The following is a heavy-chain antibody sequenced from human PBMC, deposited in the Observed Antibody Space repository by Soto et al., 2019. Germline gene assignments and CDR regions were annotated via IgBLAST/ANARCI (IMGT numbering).Heavy chain of an antibody. CDR1: GYTFTSYG. CDR3: ARAVVVVVPATKKEYNWFDP. D-gene: IGHD2-2*01. J-gene: IGHJ5*02. V-gene: IGHV1-18*01. CDR2: ISAYNGNT. Sequence: ASVKVSCKASGYTFTSYGISWVRQAPGQGLEWMGWISAYNGNTNYAQKLQGRVTMTTDTSTSTAYMELRSLRSDDTAVYYCARAVVVVVPATKKEYNWFDPWGQGTLVTAPQ.